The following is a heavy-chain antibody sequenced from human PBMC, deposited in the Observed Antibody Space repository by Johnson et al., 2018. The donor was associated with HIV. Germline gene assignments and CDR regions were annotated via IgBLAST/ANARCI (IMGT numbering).Heavy chain of an antibody. CDR2: ISYDGSNK. J-gene: IGHJ3*02. V-gene: IGHV3-30*04. CDR3: AREKIRAFDI. Sequence: CAASGFTFSSYAMHWVRQAPGKGLEWVAVISYDGSNKYYADSVKGRFTISRDNSKNTLYLQMNSLRAEDTALYYCAREKIRAFDIWGQGTMVTVSS. CDR1: GFTFSSYA.